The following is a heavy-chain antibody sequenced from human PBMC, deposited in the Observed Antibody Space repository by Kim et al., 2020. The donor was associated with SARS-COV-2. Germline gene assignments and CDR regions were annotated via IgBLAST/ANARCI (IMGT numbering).Heavy chain of an antibody. J-gene: IGHJ6*02. Sequence: GGSLRLSCAASGFTFSSYSMNWVRQAPGKGLEWVSYISSSSSTIYYADSVKGRFTISRDNAKNSLYLQMNSLRDEDTAVYYCAGITIFGVGYYYYGMDVWGQGTTVTVSS. CDR3: AGITIFGVGYYYYGMDV. CDR1: GFTFSSYS. V-gene: IGHV3-48*02. D-gene: IGHD3-3*01. CDR2: ISSSSSTI.